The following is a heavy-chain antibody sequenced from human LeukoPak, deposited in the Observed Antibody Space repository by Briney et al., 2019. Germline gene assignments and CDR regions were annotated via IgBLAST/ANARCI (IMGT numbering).Heavy chain of an antibody. D-gene: IGHD5-18*01. Sequence: GGSLRLSCAASGFTFSSYWVTWVRQAPGKGLEWVANIKQDGSEKHYVDSVKGRFTISRDNAKSSLYLQMNSLRAEDTAVYYCARDKGGYSYGYDYWGQGTLVTVSS. J-gene: IGHJ4*02. CDR2: IKQDGSEK. CDR1: GFTFSSYW. CDR3: ARDKGGYSYGYDY. V-gene: IGHV3-7*01.